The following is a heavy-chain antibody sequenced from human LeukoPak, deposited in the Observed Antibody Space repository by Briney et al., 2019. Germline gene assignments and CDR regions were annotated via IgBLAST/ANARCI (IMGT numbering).Heavy chain of an antibody. Sequence: GASVKVSCKASGYTFTGYYMHWVRQAPGQGLEWMGWINANSGDTNFAQKFQGRLTMTRDTSISTAYMELSSLRSDDTAVYYCARAPVEAGSEGDNWFDPWGQGTLVTVSS. CDR2: INANSGDT. CDR1: GYTFTGYY. J-gene: IGHJ5*02. CDR3: ARAPVEAGSEGDNWFDP. D-gene: IGHD2-15*01. V-gene: IGHV1-2*02.